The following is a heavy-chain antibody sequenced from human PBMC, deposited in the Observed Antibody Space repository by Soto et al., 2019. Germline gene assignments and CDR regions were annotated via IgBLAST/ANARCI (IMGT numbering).Heavy chain of an antibody. CDR3: ARGIPSRVPAAIEGFDY. D-gene: IGHD2-2*01. Sequence: GGSLRLSCAASGFTFSSYWMSWVRQAPGKGLEWVANIKQDGSEKYYVDSVKGRFTISRDNAKNSLYLQMNSLRAEDTAVYYCARGIPSRVPAAIEGFDYWGQGTLVTVSS. J-gene: IGHJ4*02. V-gene: IGHV3-7*01. CDR1: GFTFSSYW. CDR2: IKQDGSEK.